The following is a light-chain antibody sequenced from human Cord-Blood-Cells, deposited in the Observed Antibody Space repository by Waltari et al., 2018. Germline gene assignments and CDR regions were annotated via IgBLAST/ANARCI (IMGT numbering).Light chain of an antibody. Sequence: SVLTQPPSVSRAPGHRAPIPCPATSSNIGAGYAVHWYQQLPGTAPKLLIYGNSNRPSGVPDRFSGSKSGTSASLAITGLQAEDEADYYCQSYDSSLSGVVFGGGTKLTVL. CDR3: QSYDSSLSGVV. CDR1: SSNIGAGYA. V-gene: IGLV1-40*01. J-gene: IGLJ2*01. CDR2: GNS.